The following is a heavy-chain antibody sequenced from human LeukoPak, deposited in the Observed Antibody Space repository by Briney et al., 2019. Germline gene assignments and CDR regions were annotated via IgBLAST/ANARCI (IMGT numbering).Heavy chain of an antibody. CDR1: EFTFNSYG. V-gene: IGHV3-21*01. CDR3: ASGGPDQWEVMSGSFDS. CDR2: ISTSSSYI. Sequence: GGSLRLSCAASEFTFNSYGMSWVRQAPGKGLEWVSSISTSSSYIYYADSVKGRFTISRDNAKRSLYLQMNSLRGEDTAVYYCASGGPDQWEVMSGSFDSWGQGTLVTVSS. D-gene: IGHD1-26*01. J-gene: IGHJ4*02.